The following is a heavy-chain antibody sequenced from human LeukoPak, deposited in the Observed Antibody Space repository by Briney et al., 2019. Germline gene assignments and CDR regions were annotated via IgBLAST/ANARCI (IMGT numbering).Heavy chain of an antibody. CDR3: ARLSRAVLTYGMDV. CDR1: GSICSSYW. CDR2: IYRGDSDT. D-gene: IGHD6-19*01. V-gene: IGHV5-51*01. Sequence: GASLQISGECSGSICSSYWIAGVRAVPGKGLEGMGIIYRGDSDTRYSPSFQGQVTISADKSISTDYLQWSSLKASDTAMYYCARLSRAVLTYGMDVWGKGTTVTVSS. J-gene: IGHJ6*04.